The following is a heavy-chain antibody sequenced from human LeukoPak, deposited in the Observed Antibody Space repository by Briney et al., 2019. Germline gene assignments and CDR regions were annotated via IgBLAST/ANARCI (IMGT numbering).Heavy chain of an antibody. Sequence: TSETLSLTCTVSGGSISSGDYYWSWIRQPPGKGLEWIGYIYYSGSTYYNPSLKSRVTISVDTSKNQFSLKLSPVTAADTAVYYCANSITGTTEGDWFDPWGQGTLVTVSS. D-gene: IGHD1-7*01. CDR2: IYYSGST. J-gene: IGHJ5*02. CDR1: GGSISSGDYY. V-gene: IGHV4-30-4*08. CDR3: ANSITGTTEGDWFDP.